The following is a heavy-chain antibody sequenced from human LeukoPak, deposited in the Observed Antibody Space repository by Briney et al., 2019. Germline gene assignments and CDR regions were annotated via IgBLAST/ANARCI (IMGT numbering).Heavy chain of an antibody. CDR2: ILYDGSNK. CDR3: ARDYWDYYDSSGYYTANGMDV. Sequence: GGSLRLSCTASEFTFSSFGMHWVRQAPGKGLEWVAIILYDGSNKYYADSVKGRFTISRDNAKNSLYLQMNSLRAEDTAVYYCARDYWDYYDSSGYYTANGMDVWGQGTTVTVSS. V-gene: IGHV3-30*03. J-gene: IGHJ6*02. D-gene: IGHD3-22*01. CDR1: EFTFSSFG.